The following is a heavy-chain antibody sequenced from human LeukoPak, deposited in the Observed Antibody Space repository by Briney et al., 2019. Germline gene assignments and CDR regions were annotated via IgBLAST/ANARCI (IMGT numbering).Heavy chain of an antibody. Sequence: GGSLRLSCAASGFTFSSYSMNWVRQAPGKGLEWVAFIRYDGSNKYYADSVKGRFTISRDNSKNTLYLQMNSLRAEDTAVYYCAKFSSIVVVPAAAPAFDIWGQGTMVTVSS. V-gene: IGHV3-30*02. CDR2: IRYDGSNK. CDR3: AKFSSIVVVPAAAPAFDI. D-gene: IGHD2-2*01. J-gene: IGHJ3*02. CDR1: GFTFSSYS.